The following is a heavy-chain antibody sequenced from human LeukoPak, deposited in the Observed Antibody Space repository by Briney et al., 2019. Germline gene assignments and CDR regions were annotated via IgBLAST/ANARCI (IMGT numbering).Heavy chain of an antibody. J-gene: IGHJ4*02. D-gene: IGHD1-1*01. CDR2: IYYSGST. Sequence: SETLSLTCSVSGGSISSYYWSWIRQPPGKGLEWIGYIYYSGSTNYNPSLKSRVTISVDTSKNQFSLKLTSVTAADTAVYYCAFERLGRVDYWGQGTLVTVSS. CDR3: AFERLGRVDY. CDR1: GGSISSYY. V-gene: IGHV4-59*01.